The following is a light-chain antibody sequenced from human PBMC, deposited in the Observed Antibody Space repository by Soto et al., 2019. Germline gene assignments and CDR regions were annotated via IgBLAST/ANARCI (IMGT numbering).Light chain of an antibody. V-gene: IGKV1-39*01. J-gene: IGKJ2*01. CDR3: QQSYSAPYT. CDR2: AAS. CDR1: QSIYSS. Sequence: DIQMTQSPSSLSASVGDRVTITCLASQSIYSSLNWYHQKPGKAPKLLIYAASNLQSGVPSMFSGSGSGTHFTLSISSLQPEDVATYYCQQSYSAPYTFGQGTKLEI.